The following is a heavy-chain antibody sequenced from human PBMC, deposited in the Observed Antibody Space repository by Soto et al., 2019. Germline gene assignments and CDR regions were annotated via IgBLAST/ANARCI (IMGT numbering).Heavy chain of an antibody. V-gene: IGHV4-59*01. CDR3: AREDSSGYKFFAS. Sequence: QVQLQESGPGLVKPSETLSLTCTVSGGSISGYYWSWIRQPPGKGLEWIGYIYYSGSTSYNPSLKSRLTISVDTSKTQFSRRLTSVTAADTAVYYCAREDSSGYKFFASGGQETLFTFSS. CDR1: GGSISGYY. J-gene: IGHJ4*02. CDR2: IYYSGST. D-gene: IGHD3-22*01.